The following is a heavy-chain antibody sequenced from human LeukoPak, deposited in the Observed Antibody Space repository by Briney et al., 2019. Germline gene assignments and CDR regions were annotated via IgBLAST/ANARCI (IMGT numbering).Heavy chain of an antibody. D-gene: IGHD2-2*01. CDR2: IYTSGST. Sequence: SETPSLTCTVSGGSISSYYWSWIRQPAGKGLEWIGRIYTSGSTNYNPSLKSRVTISVDTSKNQFSLKLSSVTAADTAVYYCARGRRYCSSTSCYHFDYWGQGTLVTVSS. CDR3: ARGRRYCSSTSCYHFDY. V-gene: IGHV4-4*07. CDR1: GGSISSYY. J-gene: IGHJ4*02.